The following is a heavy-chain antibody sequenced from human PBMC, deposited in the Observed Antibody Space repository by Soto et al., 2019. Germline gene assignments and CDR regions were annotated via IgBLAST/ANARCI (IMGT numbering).Heavy chain of an antibody. CDR2: IYYSGST. CDR3: ARDRGSYSTHYYGMDV. D-gene: IGHD4-4*01. CDR1: GGSVSSGSYY. J-gene: IGHJ6*02. V-gene: IGHV4-61*01. Sequence: KPSETLSLTCTVSGGSVSSGSYYWSWIRQPPGKGLEWIGYIYYSGSTNYNPSLKSRVTISVDTSKNQFSLKLSSVTAADTAVYYCARDRGSYSTHYYGMDVWGQGTTVTVSS.